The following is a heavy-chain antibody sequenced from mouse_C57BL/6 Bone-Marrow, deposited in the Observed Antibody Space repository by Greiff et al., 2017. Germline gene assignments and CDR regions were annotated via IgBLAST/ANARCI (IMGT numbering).Heavy chain of an antibody. CDR3: AREGAGAFAY. CDR2: IHPNSGST. V-gene: IGHV1-64*01. D-gene: IGHD3-1*01. J-gene: IGHJ3*01. CDR1: GYTFTSYW. Sequence: QVQLKEAGAWRGKPGASVKLSCKASGYTFTSYWMHWVKQRPGQGLEWIGMIHPNSGSTNYNEKFKSKATLNVDKSSRTAYMQLSSLTSEDSAVYYCAREGAGAFAYWGQGTLVTVSA.